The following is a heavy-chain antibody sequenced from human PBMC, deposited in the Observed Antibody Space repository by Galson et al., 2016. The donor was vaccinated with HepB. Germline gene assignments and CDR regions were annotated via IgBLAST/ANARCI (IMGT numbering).Heavy chain of an antibody. J-gene: IGHJ3*02. CDR3: ATGRLVVPWFRDFPTDDVKTVPGAFDI. CDR1: GYTLTDLS. V-gene: IGHV1-24*01. CDR2: FDPEDGET. Sequence: SVKVSCKVSGYTLTDLSMHWVRQAPGKGLEWMGGFDPEDGETIYAQKFQGRFTMTADTSTDTAYMDLSSLKSEDTAVYYCATGRLVVPWFRDFPTDDVKTVPGAFDIWGQGTMVTVSS. D-gene: IGHD3-10*01.